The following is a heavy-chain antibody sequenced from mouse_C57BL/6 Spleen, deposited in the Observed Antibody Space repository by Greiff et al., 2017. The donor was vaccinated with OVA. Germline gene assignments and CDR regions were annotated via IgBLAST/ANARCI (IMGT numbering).Heavy chain of an antibody. CDR3: ARWGSSYVGGY. J-gene: IGHJ2*01. CDR2: INPSNGGT. V-gene: IGHV1-53*01. CDR1: GYTFTSYG. D-gene: IGHD1-1*01. Sequence: QVQLQQPGTELVKPEASVKLSCQASGYTFTSYGMHWVKQRPGQGLEWIGNINPSNGGTNYNEKFKSKATLTVDKSSSTAYMQLSSLTSEDSAVYYCARWGSSYVGGYWGQGTTLTVAS.